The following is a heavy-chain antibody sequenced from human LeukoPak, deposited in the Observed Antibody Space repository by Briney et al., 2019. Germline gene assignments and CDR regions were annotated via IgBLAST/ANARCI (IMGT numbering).Heavy chain of an antibody. CDR1: GFTFSSYW. CDR2: IKQDGSEK. V-gene: IGHV3-7*01. J-gene: IGHJ4*02. Sequence: GSLRLSCAASGFTFSSYWMSWVRQAPGKGLEWVANIKQDGSEKYYVDSVKGRFTISRDNAKNSLYLQMNSLRAEDTAVYYCARVKAELRFLEWLDYWGQGTLVTVSS. CDR3: ARVKAELRFLEWLDY. D-gene: IGHD3-3*01.